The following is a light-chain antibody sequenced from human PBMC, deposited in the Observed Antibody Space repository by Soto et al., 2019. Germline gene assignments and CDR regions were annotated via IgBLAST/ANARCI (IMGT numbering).Light chain of an antibody. J-gene: IGKJ3*01. V-gene: IGKV3-15*01. CDR3: QHYSIWPPT. CDR1: ESVHRN. CDR2: YSS. Sequence: EMVMTQSPATLSVSPGERVTLSCRASESVHRNLAWYQQTPGQGPSLLIYYSSTRATGFPDRFTGSGSGTEFTLTISSLQSEDFGVYHCQHYSIWPPTFGPGTKVEIK.